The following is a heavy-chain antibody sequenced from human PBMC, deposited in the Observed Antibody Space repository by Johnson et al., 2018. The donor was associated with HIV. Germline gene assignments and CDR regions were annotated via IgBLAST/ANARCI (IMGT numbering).Heavy chain of an antibody. V-gene: IGHV3-30*03. CDR2: ISYDGSNK. CDR1: GFTFSSYG. D-gene: IGHD1-1*01. CDR3: ARGGEGWNPLGTAATFDI. J-gene: IGHJ3*02. Sequence: QVQLVESGGGVVQPGRSLRLSCAASGFTFSSYGMHWVRQAPGKGLEWVAVISYDGSNKYYADSVKGRFTISRDNAKNSLFLQMNSLRADDTAVYYCARGGEGWNPLGTAATFDIWGQGTMVTVSS.